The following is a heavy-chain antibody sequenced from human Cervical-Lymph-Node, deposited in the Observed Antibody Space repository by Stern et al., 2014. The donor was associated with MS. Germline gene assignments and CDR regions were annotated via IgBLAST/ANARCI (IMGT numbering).Heavy chain of an antibody. Sequence: QVQLQESGPGLLRPSETLSLNCTVSGASITSYYWSRIRQPPGKGLEWIGYIYYSGTTNYNASLKGRVAISIDTSKTQFSLRLSSVTAADTAVYYCARATDLWGQGTLVTVSS. J-gene: IGHJ5*02. CDR1: GASITSYY. V-gene: IGHV4-59*01. CDR3: ARATDL. CDR2: IYYSGTT.